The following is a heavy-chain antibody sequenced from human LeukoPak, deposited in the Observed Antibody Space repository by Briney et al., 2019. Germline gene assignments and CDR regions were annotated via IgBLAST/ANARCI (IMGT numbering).Heavy chain of an antibody. D-gene: IGHD3-22*01. CDR3: ATVFDYYDSSGYSIGDY. CDR2: FDPEDGKT. CDR1: GYTFTSYY. Sequence: ASVKVSCKASGYTFTSYYMHWVRQAPGKGLEWMGGFDPEDGKTIYAQKFQGRVTMTEDTSTDTAYMELSSLRSEDTAVYYCATVFDYYDSSGYSIGDYWGQGTLVTVSS. V-gene: IGHV1-24*01. J-gene: IGHJ4*02.